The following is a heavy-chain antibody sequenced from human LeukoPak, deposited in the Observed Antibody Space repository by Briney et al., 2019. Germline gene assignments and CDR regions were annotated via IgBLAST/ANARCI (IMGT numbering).Heavy chain of an antibody. J-gene: IGHJ5*02. Sequence: ASVKVSCKASGYTFTGYYMHWVRQAPGQGLEWMGWINSNNGDTNYAQKFQGRVTITADKSTSTAYMELSSLRSEDTAVYYCAREHTVDITIFGVVIPQGWFDPWGQGTLVTVSS. CDR2: INSNNGDT. V-gene: IGHV1-2*02. CDR1: GYTFTGYY. D-gene: IGHD3-3*01. CDR3: AREHTVDITIFGVVIPQGWFDP.